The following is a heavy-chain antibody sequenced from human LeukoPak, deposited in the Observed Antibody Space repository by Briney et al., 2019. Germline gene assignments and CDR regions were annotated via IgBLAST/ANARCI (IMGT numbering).Heavy chain of an antibody. CDR1: GFIFSSYA. J-gene: IGHJ5*02. CDR3: ARGRFWFDP. CDR2: IKQDGSEK. Sequence: TGGSLRLSCAVSGFIFSSYAMSWVRQAPGKGLEWVANIKQDGSEKYYVDSVKGRFTISRDNAKNSLYLQMNSLRAEDTAVYYCARGRFWFDPWGQGTLVTVSS. V-gene: IGHV3-7*01.